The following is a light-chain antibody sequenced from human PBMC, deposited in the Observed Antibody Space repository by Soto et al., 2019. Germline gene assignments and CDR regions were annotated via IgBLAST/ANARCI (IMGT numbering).Light chain of an antibody. Sequence: DIQMTQSPSSLSASVGERVTITCRASQSVSTYLNWYSQKSGGAPKLLIHGVSKLYNGTPSRFSGRGLATDFNLTINALQTDAFAVYFCQQTYMVPYTFGQGTTVEI. J-gene: IGKJ2*01. V-gene: IGKV1-39*01. CDR1: QSVSTY. CDR3: QQTYMVPYT. CDR2: GVS.